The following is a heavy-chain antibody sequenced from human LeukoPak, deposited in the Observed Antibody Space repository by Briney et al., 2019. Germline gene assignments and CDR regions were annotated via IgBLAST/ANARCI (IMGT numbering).Heavy chain of an antibody. V-gene: IGHV3-23*01. CDR3: AKEADSSGYYYVGYFQH. CDR1: GFTFSSYA. D-gene: IGHD3-22*01. Sequence: GGSLRLSCAASGFTFSSYAMSWVRQAPGKGLEWVSAISGSGGGTYYADSVKGRFTISRDNSKNTLYLQMNSLRAEDTAVYYCAKEADSSGYYYVGYFQHWGQGTLVTVSS. CDR2: ISGSGGGT. J-gene: IGHJ1*01.